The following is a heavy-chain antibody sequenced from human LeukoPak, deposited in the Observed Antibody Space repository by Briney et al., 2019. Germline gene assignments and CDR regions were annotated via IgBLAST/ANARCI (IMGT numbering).Heavy chain of an antibody. CDR1: GGSISSGDYY. J-gene: IGHJ3*02. CDR2: IYYSGST. CDR3: ASTDGDTNAFDI. V-gene: IGHV4-30-4*01. Sequence: SETLSLTCTVSGGSISSGDYYWSWIRQPPGKGLEWIGYIYYSGSTYYNPSLKSRVTISVDTSKNQFSLKLSSVTAADTAVYYCASTDGDTNAFDIWGQGTMVTVSS. D-gene: IGHD4-17*01.